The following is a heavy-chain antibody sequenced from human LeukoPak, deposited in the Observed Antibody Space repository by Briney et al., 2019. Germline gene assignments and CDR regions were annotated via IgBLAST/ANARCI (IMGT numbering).Heavy chain of an antibody. CDR2: IIPIFGTA. CDR3: ARGHSGSYQAVHAFDI. D-gene: IGHD1-26*01. V-gene: IGHV1-69*05. CDR1: GGTFSSYA. Sequence: SVKVSCKASGGTFSSYAITWVRQALGQGLEGWGGIIPIFGTANYAQKFQGRVTITTDESTSTAYMELSSLRSEDTAVYYCARGHSGSYQAVHAFDIWGQGTMVTVSS. J-gene: IGHJ3*02.